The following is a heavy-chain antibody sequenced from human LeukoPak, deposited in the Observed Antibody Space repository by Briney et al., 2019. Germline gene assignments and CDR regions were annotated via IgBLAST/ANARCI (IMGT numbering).Heavy chain of an antibody. D-gene: IGHD2-8*02. CDR1: GYTFTGYY. V-gene: IGHV1-2*02. J-gene: IGHJ4*02. CDR3: ARDTEDY. CDR2: INPISGGT. Sequence: EASVKVSCKASGYTFTGYYIHWVRQAPGQGLEWMGWINPISGGTNYAQKFQGRVTMTRDTSISTASMELSRLTSDDTAVYYCARDTEDYWGQGTLVTVSS.